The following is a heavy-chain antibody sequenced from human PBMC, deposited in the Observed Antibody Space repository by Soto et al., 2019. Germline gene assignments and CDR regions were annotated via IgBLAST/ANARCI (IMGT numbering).Heavy chain of an antibody. J-gene: IGHJ4*02. CDR2: IYPSDSDT. V-gene: IGHV5-51*01. CDR3: ARPANTVADHFDL. Sequence: GEALKISCQVSGYTFNIYWIGWVRQMPGKGLEWMGIIYPSDSDTRYSPSFQGQVTISADQSINTAYLQWDSLKASDTAIYYCARPANTVADHFDLWGQGTPVTGSS. D-gene: IGHD4-17*01. CDR1: GYTFNIYW.